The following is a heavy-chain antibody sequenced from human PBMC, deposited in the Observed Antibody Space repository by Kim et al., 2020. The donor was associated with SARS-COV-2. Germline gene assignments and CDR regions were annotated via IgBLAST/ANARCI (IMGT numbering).Heavy chain of an antibody. J-gene: IGHJ3*02. D-gene: IGHD3-10*01. CDR1: GFTFSRNG. Sequence: LSLTCAASGFTFSRNGMHWVRQAPGKGLEWVGFISHDESDKYYVDSVKGRFTISRDNSKNTLYLQMNSLRAEDTAVYYCAKEGFGDSDAFDMWDQGTMVTVSS. CDR2: ISHDESDK. V-gene: IGHV3-30*18. CDR3: AKEGFGDSDAFDM.